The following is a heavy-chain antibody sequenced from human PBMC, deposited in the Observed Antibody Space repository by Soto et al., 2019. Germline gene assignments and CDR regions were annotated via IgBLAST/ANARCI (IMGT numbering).Heavy chain of an antibody. CDR2: IYYSGST. Sequence: QMQPQESGPGLVKPSETLSLTCTVSGGSISSSSYYWGWIRQPPGKGLEWIGSIYYSGSTYYNPSLKSRVTISVDTSKNQFSLKLSSVTAADTAVYYCARRGAVAATTYDYWGQGTLVTVSS. D-gene: IGHD2-15*01. CDR1: GGSISSSSYY. V-gene: IGHV4-39*01. J-gene: IGHJ4*02. CDR3: ARRGAVAATTYDY.